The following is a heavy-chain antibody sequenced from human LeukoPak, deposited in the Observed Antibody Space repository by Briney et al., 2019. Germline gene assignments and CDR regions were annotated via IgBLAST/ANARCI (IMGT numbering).Heavy chain of an antibody. J-gene: IGHJ3*02. Sequence: PGGSLRLSCAASEFTFSSYSMNWVRQAPGKGLEWVSSISSSSSYIYYADSVKGRFTISRDNAKNSLYLQMNSLRAEDTAVYYCARDSYYYDSSGYYSDAFDIWGQGTMVIVSS. V-gene: IGHV3-21*01. D-gene: IGHD3-22*01. CDR2: ISSSSSYI. CDR3: ARDSYYYDSSGYYSDAFDI. CDR1: EFTFSSYS.